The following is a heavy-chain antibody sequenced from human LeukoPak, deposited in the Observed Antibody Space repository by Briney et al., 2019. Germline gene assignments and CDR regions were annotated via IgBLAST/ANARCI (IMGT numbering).Heavy chain of an antibody. CDR3: ARDYPDGTGSYYFDC. Sequence: GESLRLSCAVSGFTFSSSWMSWVRQAPEKGLEWVADIKYDGSEIYYVDSVRGRFTISRDNAENSLYLQMNGLRAEDTAVYYCARDYPDGTGSYYFDCWGQGTLVTVSS. CDR1: GFTFSSSW. D-gene: IGHD5-24*01. V-gene: IGHV3-7*01. CDR2: IKYDGSEI. J-gene: IGHJ4*02.